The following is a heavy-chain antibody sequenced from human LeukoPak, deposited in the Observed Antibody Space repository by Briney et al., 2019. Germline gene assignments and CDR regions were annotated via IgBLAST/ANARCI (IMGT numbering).Heavy chain of an antibody. J-gene: IGHJ4*02. D-gene: IGHD2-2*01. Sequence: ASVKVSCKASGYTFTAYGISWVRQAPGQGLEWMGGIIPIFGTANYAQKFQGRVTITADESTSTAYMELSSLRSEDTAVYYCARAVVGYYFDYWGQGTLVTVSS. CDR2: IIPIFGTA. CDR1: GYTFTAYG. CDR3: ARAVVGYYFDY. V-gene: IGHV1-69*13.